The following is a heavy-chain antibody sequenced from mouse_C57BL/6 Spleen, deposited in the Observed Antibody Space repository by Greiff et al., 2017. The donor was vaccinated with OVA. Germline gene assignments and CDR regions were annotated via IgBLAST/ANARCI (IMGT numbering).Heavy chain of an antibody. CDR1: GYSFTGYY. Sequence: VQLKQSGPELVKPGASVKISCKASGYSFTGYYMNWVKQSPEKSLEWIGEINPSTGGTTYNQKFKAKATLTVDKSSSTAYMQLKSLTSEDSAVYYCARTDLLLRYLDYWGQGTTLTVSS. D-gene: IGHD1-1*01. J-gene: IGHJ2*01. CDR2: INPSTGGT. CDR3: ARTDLLLRYLDY. V-gene: IGHV1-42*01.